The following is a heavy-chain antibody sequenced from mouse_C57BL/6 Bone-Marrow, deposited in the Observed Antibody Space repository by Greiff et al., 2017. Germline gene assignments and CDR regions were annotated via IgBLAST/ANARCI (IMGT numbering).Heavy chain of an antibody. CDR2: INPSSGGT. V-gene: IGHV1-53*01. CDR1: GYTFTSYW. D-gene: IGHD1-1*01. Sequence: QVQLQQPGTELVKPGASVKLSCKASGYTFTSYWMHWVKQRPGQGLEWIGNINPSSGGTNYNEKLKSKATLTVNKSSSTAYMQLSSRTSEDSAVYYCASPIYYGAMDYWGQGTSVTVSS. CDR3: ASPIYYGAMDY. J-gene: IGHJ4*01.